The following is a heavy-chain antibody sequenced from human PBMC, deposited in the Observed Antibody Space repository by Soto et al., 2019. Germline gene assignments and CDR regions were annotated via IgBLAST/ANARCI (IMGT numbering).Heavy chain of an antibody. Sequence: ASVKVSCKASGYTFTGYYMHWVRQAPGQGLEWMGWINPNSGGTNYAQKFQGWVTMTRDTSISTAYMELSRLRSDDTAVYYCARAYDFWSGPFDLWGRGTLVTVSS. CDR2: INPNSGGT. J-gene: IGHJ2*01. CDR3: ARAYDFWSGPFDL. V-gene: IGHV1-2*04. CDR1: GYTFTGYY. D-gene: IGHD3-3*01.